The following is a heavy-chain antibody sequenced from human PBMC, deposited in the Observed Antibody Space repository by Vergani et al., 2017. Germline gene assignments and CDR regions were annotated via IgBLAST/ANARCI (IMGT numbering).Heavy chain of an antibody. V-gene: IGHV1-18*04. CDR2: ISAYNGNT. Sequence: QVQLVQSGAEVKKPGASVKVSCKTSGYTFTSYGISWVRQAPGQGLEWMGWISAYNGNTNYAQKLQDRVTMTTDTSTSTAYMELRSLRSDDTAVYYCARDHPITIFGVVIPGGMDVWGQGTTVTVSS. D-gene: IGHD3-3*01. J-gene: IGHJ6*02. CDR1: GYTFTSYG. CDR3: ARDHPITIFGVVIPGGMDV.